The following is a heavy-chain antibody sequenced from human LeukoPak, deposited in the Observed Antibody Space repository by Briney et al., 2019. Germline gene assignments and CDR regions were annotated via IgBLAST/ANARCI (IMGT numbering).Heavy chain of an antibody. V-gene: IGHV3-49*04. J-gene: IGHJ6*02. CDR1: GFTFGDYA. Sequence: GGSLRLSCTASGFTFGDYAMSWVRQAPGKGLEWVGFIRSKAYGGTTEYAASVKGRFTISRDDSKSIAYLQMNSLKTEDTAVYYCACGYDGPYYYGMDVWGQGTTVTVSS. CDR2: IRSKAYGGTT. D-gene: IGHD5-12*01. CDR3: ACGYDGPYYYGMDV.